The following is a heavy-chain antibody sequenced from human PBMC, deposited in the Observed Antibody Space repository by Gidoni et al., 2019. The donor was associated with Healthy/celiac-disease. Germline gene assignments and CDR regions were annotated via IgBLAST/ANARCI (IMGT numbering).Heavy chain of an antibody. CDR2: IYYSGST. V-gene: IGHV4-39*01. Sequence: QLQLQESGPGLVKPSETLSLTCTVSGGSISSSSYYWGWIRQPPGKGLEWIGSIYYSGSTYYNPSLKSRVTISVDTSKNQFSLKLSSVTAADTAVYYCARLGLSSGETRYYYYGMDVWGQGTTVTVSS. D-gene: IGHD6-19*01. CDR3: ARLGLSSGETRYYYYGMDV. J-gene: IGHJ6*02. CDR1: GGSISSSSYY.